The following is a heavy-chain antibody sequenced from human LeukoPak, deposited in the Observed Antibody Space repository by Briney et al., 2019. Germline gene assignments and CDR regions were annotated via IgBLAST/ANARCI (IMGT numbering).Heavy chain of an antibody. D-gene: IGHD3-10*01. J-gene: IGHJ4*02. V-gene: IGHV1-18*03. CDR3: ARVGSGSYYNVKANFDY. CDR2: ISAYNGNT. CDR1: GYTFTSYG. Sequence: ASVKVSCKASGYTFTSYGISWVRQAPGQGLEWMGWISAYNGNTNYAQKLQGRVTMTTDTSTSTAYMELRSLRSDDMAVYYCARVGSGSYYNVKANFDYWGQGTLVTVSS.